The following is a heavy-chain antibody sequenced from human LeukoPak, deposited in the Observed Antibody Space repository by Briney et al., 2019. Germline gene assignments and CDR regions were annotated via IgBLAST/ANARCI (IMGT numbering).Heavy chain of an antibody. J-gene: IGHJ3*01. CDR3: ARVRQWEILGAFDL. D-gene: IGHD1-26*01. CDR1: GASVTHGGFS. CDR2: ISYSGSA. Sequence: SETLSLTCAVSGASVTHGGFSWTWVRQPPGKGLEWLALISYSGSAHYTLSLKSRLPISVDTSKNQFSLKLTSVTAADTAVYYCARVRQWEILGAFDLWGQGTTVTVSS. V-gene: IGHV4-30-4*07.